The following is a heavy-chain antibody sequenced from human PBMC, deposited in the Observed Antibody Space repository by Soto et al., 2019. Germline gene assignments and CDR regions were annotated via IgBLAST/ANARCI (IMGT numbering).Heavy chain of an antibody. V-gene: IGHV1-46*03. CDR1: GHTFTNYY. Sequence: ASVKVSCKASGHTFTNYYMHWVRQAPGQGLEWMGIINPSGDSTNYAQKFQGRVTMTGDMSTSTVYMEVSSLRSEDTAVYYCARVSNVGGFDYWGQGTLVTVSS. J-gene: IGHJ4*02. CDR3: ARVSNVGGFDY. D-gene: IGHD4-4*01. CDR2: INPSGDST.